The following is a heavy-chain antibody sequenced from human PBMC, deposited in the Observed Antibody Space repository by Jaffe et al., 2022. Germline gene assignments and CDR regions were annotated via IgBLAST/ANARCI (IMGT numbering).Heavy chain of an antibody. V-gene: IGHV1-46*02. CDR2: INPSGSAT. CDR1: GFSFNTFY. J-gene: IGHJ4*02. D-gene: IGHD2-15*01. CDR3: AREGCSGGTCYSKYFDY. Sequence: QVQLVQSGAEVKRPGASVKVSCKASGFSFNTFYLHWVRQAPGQGPEWMGLINPSGSATNYAQKFQGRVTMTRDTPTSTVYMELSSLTSDDTAVYYCAREGCSGGTCYSKYFDYWGPGTLVTVSS.